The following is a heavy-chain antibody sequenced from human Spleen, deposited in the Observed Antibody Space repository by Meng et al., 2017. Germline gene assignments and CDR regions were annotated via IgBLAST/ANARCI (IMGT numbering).Heavy chain of an antibody. CDR1: GLNFNYAL. CDR3: AHIGDIATTRLEA. V-gene: IGHV3-15*03. CDR2: IKSKGSGGTT. J-gene: IGHJ5*02. D-gene: IGHD5-12*01. Sequence: SLKISCAVSGLNFNYALMSWVRQAAGKGLEWIGRIKSKGSGGTTDYSAPVKGRFTVSRDDSKSTLYLQMNRQKTEDTAVYHCAHIGDIATTRLEAWGQGTLVTVSS.